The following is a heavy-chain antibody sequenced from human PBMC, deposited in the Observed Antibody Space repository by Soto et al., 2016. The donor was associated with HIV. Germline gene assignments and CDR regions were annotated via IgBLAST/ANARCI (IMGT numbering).Heavy chain of an antibody. V-gene: IGHV4-59*01. D-gene: IGHD4-17*01. CDR3: ARAQYYGDDYGMDV. CDR1: GGSISSYY. CDR2: IYYSGST. Sequence: QVQLQESGPGLVKPSETLSLTCTVSGGSISSYYWSWIRQPPGKGLEWIGYIYYSGSTNYNPSLKSRVTISVDTSKNQFSLKLSSVTAADTAVYYCARAQYYGDDYGMDVWGQGTTGHRLL. J-gene: IGHJ6*02.